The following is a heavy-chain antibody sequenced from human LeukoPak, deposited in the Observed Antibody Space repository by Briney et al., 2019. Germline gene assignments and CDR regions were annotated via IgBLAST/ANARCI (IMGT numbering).Heavy chain of an antibody. Sequence: GASVKVSCKASGYTFTSYGISWVRQAPGQGLEWMGWISAYNGNTNYAQKLQGRVTMTTDTSTSTAYMELRSLRSDDTAVYYCARDCDYVWGSYRYTALIDYWGQGTLVTVSS. CDR2: ISAYNGNT. CDR3: ARDCDYVWGSYRYTALIDY. D-gene: IGHD3-16*02. J-gene: IGHJ4*02. V-gene: IGHV1-18*01. CDR1: GYTFTSYG.